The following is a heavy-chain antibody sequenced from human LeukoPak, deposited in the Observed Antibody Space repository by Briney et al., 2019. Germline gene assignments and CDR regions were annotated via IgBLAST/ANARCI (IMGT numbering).Heavy chain of an antibody. Sequence: GASVKVSCKASGYTFTGYYMHWVRQAPGQGLEWMGWINPNSGGTNYAQKFQGRVTMTRDTSISTAYMELSRLRSDDTAVYYCARVRSHIAIRGAARPFWFDPWGQGTLDTVSS. D-gene: IGHD6-6*01. J-gene: IGHJ5*02. V-gene: IGHV1-2*02. CDR3: ARVRSHIAIRGAARPFWFDP. CDR2: INPNSGGT. CDR1: GYTFTGYY.